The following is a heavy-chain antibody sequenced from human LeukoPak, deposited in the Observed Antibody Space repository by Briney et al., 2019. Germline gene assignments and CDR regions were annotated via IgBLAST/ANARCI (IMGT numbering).Heavy chain of an antibody. CDR3: ARGGDYGDLRYFDY. D-gene: IGHD4-17*01. Sequence: GGSLRLSCAASGFTFSSYAMSWVRQAPGKGLEWVSAISGSGGSTYYADSVKGRFTISRDNSKNTLYLQMNSLRAEDTAVYYCARGGDYGDLRYFDYWGQGTLVTVSS. CDR1: GFTFSSYA. CDR2: ISGSGGST. V-gene: IGHV3-23*01. J-gene: IGHJ4*02.